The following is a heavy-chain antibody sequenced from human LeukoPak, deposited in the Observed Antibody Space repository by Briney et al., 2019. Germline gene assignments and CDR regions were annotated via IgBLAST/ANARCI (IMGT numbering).Heavy chain of an antibody. CDR2: LSDSGNT. V-gene: IGHV3-23*01. J-gene: IGHJ4*02. Sequence: GGSLRLSCAASGFTLSSYAMSWVRQAPGKGLEWVSALSDSGNTYHADSVKGRSTISRDSSKNTLFLQMNRLRPEDAAVYYCAKAPVTTCRGAYCYPFDYWGQGTLVTVSS. CDR3: AKAPVTTCRGAYCYPFDY. D-gene: IGHD2-21*01. CDR1: GFTLSSYA.